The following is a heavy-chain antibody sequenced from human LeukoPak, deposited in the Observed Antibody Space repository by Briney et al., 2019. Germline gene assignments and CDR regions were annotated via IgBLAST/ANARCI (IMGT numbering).Heavy chain of an antibody. J-gene: IGHJ6*02. D-gene: IGHD5-12*01. V-gene: IGHV3-23*01. CDR1: GFSFSTSP. CDR2: MNNGPGAT. Sequence: PGGSLRLSCAASGFSFSTSPMSWFRQPPGKGLEWVSAMNNGPGATFYRDSVRGRFTISRDDSKSTLYLQMNSLRAEDTGTYYCAKTHYDLLDVWGQGTTVTVSS. CDR3: AKTHYDLLDV.